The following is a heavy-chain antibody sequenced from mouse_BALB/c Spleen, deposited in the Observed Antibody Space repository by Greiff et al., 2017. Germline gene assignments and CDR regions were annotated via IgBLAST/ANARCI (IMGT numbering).Heavy chain of an antibody. CDR1: GYSFTGYY. D-gene: IGHD1-1*01. Sequence: LVKTGASVKISCKASGYSFTGYYMHWVKQSHGKSLEWIGYISCYNGATSSNQKFKGKATFTVDTSSSTAYMQFNSLTSEDSAVYYCASIYYYGGGYLDYWGQGTTLTVSS. CDR2: ISCYNGAT. CDR3: ASIYYYGGGYLDY. V-gene: IGHV1S34*01. J-gene: IGHJ2*01.